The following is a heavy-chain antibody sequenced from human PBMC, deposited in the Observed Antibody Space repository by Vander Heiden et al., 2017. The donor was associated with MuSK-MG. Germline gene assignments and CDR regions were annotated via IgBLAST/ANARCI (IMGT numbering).Heavy chain of an antibody. V-gene: IGHV3-30-3*01. J-gene: IGHJ6*03. CDR1: GSPFRTHS. CDR2: LSYDGSKK. CDR3: ARGHDFWSGYLAPSYMDV. Sequence: QVQPLESPGGAVQPRLSTFLPGAASGSPFRTHSVHRVRQAQGKGQEWWAVLSYDGSKKTNADAVKGRFPISRDNSKNTLSLQMNRLRAEDTAAYYCARGHDFWSGYLAPSYMDVWGKGTTVTVSS. D-gene: IGHD3-3*01.